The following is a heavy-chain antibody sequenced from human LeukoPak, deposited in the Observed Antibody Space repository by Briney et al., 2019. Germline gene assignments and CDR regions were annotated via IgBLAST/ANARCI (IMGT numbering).Heavy chain of an antibody. J-gene: IGHJ5*02. V-gene: IGHV4-59*01. CDR3: ARSIVGATMGLLFDP. CDR1: GGSFSSYH. Sequence: SETLSLTCTVSGGSFSSYHWSWIRQPPGKGLEWIGYIYYSGSNNYNPSLKSPVTISVDTSKNQFSLKLSSVTAADTAVYYCARSIVGATMGLLFDPWGQGTLVTVSS. D-gene: IGHD1-26*01. CDR2: IYYSGSN.